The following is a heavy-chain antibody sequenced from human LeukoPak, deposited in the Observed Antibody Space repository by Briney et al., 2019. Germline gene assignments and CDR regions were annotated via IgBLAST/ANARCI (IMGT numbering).Heavy chain of an antibody. V-gene: IGHV3-74*01. CDR3: ARAGIAVAGRGRYYYYMDV. CDR1: GFTFSSYW. Sequence: GGSLRLSCAASGFTFSSYWMHWVRQAPGKGLVWVSRINSDGSSTSYADSVKGRFTISRDNAKNTLYLQMNSLRAEDTAVYHCARAGIAVAGRGRYYYYMDVWGKGTTVTVSS. D-gene: IGHD6-19*01. J-gene: IGHJ6*03. CDR2: INSDGSST.